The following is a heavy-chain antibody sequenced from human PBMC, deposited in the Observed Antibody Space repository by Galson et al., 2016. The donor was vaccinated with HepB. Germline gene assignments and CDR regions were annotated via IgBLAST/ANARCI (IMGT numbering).Heavy chain of an antibody. CDR2: ISTSGSTI. Sequence: SLRLSCAASGFTFSSYSMNWVRQTPGKGLEWVSYISTSGSTIYYADSVKGRFFISRDNARNSLYLHMNSLRAEDTAVYYCARTSISYYFDTTGHYSTRNNGFDPGGQGTLVTVSS. V-gene: IGHV3-48*04. J-gene: IGHJ5*02. CDR3: ARTSISYYFDTTGHYSTRNNGFDP. CDR1: GFTFSSYS. D-gene: IGHD3-22*01.